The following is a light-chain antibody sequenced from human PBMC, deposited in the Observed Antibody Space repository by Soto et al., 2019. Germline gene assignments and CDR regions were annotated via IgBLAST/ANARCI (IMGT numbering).Light chain of an antibody. CDR1: ESISSW. J-gene: IGKJ1*01. CDR3: QQHNSYPRT. Sequence: DIQMTQSPSTLSASVGDRVIITCRASESISSWLAWYQQKPGKAPKLLIYKASSLESGVPSRFSGSGSGTEFTLTISSLQPDDFATYYCQQHNSYPRTFGQGNKVEIK. CDR2: KAS. V-gene: IGKV1-5*03.